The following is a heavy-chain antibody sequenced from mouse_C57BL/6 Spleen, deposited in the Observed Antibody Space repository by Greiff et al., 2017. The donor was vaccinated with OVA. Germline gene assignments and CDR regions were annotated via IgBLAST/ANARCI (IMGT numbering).Heavy chain of an antibody. CDR1: GFTFSNYW. Sequence: EVKVEESGGGLVQPGGSMKLSCVASGFTFSNYWMNWVRQSPEKGLEWVAQIRLKSDNYATHYAESVKGRFTISRDDSKSSVYLQMNNLRAEDTGIYYCTRDYDGAMDYWGQGTSVTVSS. CDR3: TRDYDGAMDY. CDR2: IRLKSDNYAT. J-gene: IGHJ4*01. D-gene: IGHD2-4*01. V-gene: IGHV6-3*01.